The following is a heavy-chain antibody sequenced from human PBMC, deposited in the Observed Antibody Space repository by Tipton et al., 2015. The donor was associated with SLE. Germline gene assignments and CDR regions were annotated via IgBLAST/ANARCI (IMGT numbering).Heavy chain of an antibody. CDR2: IYYSGST. CDR3: ARHRNYFDY. D-gene: IGHD5/OR15-5a*01. V-gene: IGHV4-59*05. CDR1: GGSISSYY. J-gene: IGHJ4*02. Sequence: TLSLTCTVSGGSISSYYWSWIRQPPGKGLEWIGSIYYSGSTYYNPSLKSRVTISVDTSKNQFSLKLSSVTAADTAVYYCARHRNYFDYWGQGTLVTVSS.